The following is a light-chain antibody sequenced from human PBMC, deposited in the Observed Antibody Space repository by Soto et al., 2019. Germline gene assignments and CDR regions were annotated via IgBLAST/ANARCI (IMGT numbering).Light chain of an antibody. CDR2: DAS. CDR1: QSVSSY. V-gene: IGKV3-11*01. CDR3: QPRSNWPLT. J-gene: IGKJ4*01. Sequence: EIVLTQSPATLSLSPGERATLSCRASQSVSSYLAWYQQKPGQAPRLLIYDASNRATGITARFSGSGSGTDFTLTFSSLEPEDFAVYYCQPRSNWPLTFGGGTKVEIK.